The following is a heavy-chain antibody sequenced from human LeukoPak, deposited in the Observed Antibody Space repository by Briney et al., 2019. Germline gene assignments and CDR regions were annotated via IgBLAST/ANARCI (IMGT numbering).Heavy chain of an antibody. CDR1: GGSISRRIYY. V-gene: IGHV4-39*01. CDR3: AAGYSSSWYADY. CDR2: IYYSGST. D-gene: IGHD6-13*01. J-gene: IGHJ4*02. Sequence: PSETLSLTCTVSGGSISRRIYYWGWIRQPPGKGLEWIGNIYYSGSTYYNPSLKSRVTISVDTSKNQFSLKLSSVTAADTAVYYCAAGYSSSWYADYWGQGTLVTVSS.